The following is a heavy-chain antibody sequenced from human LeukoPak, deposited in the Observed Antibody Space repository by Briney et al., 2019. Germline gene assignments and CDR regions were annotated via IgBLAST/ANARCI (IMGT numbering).Heavy chain of an antibody. CDR3: ARDIGVNRFDY. D-gene: IGHD3-16*01. CDR2: IHAKEGDM. Sequence: GGSLRLSCAASGFTFSSYGMHWVRQAPGQGLEWMGWIHAKEGDMNYPQKFEGRLTLSTDTATSTAYMELRSLRSDDTAVYYCARDIGVNRFDYWGQGSLITVSS. J-gene: IGHJ4*01. CDR1: GFTFSSYG. V-gene: IGHV1-18*01.